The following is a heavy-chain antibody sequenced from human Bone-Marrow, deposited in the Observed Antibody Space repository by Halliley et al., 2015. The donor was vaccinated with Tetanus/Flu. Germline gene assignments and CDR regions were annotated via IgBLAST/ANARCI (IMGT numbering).Heavy chain of an antibody. CDR2: ISSGSSYI. V-gene: IGHV3-21*01. J-gene: IGHJ6*02. CDR1: GFSFSDYT. Sequence: SGFSFSDYTMNWVRQAPGKGLEWVSSISSGSSYIYYADSVKGRFTISRDNAKNSLYLQINSLRADDTAAYYCARVKTPEGGWHYYYGLDVWGQGTTVTVSS. CDR3: ARVKTPEGGWHYYYGLDV. D-gene: IGHD6-19*01.